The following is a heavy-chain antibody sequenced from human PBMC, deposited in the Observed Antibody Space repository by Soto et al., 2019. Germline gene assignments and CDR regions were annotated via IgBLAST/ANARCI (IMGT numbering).Heavy chain of an antibody. V-gene: IGHV3-23*01. CDR3: AKDRLLYCSGGSCYSLSDY. Sequence: GGSLRLSCAASGFTFSSYAMNWVRQAPGKGLEWVSDISGSGGSAYYADSVKGRFSISRDNSKNTLYLQMDSLRTEDTAVYYCAKDRLLYCSGGSCYSLSDYGGQGALVTVSS. D-gene: IGHD2-15*01. CDR2: ISGSGGSA. J-gene: IGHJ4*02. CDR1: GFTFSSYA.